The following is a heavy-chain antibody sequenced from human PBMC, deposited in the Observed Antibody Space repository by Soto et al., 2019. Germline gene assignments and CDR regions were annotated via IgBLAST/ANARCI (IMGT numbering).Heavy chain of an antibody. CDR3: AREHYGSGSVNWFDP. J-gene: IGHJ5*02. Sequence: QVQLVQSGAEVKKPGASVKVSCKASGYTFTSYAMHWVRQAPGQRIEGLGWINAGNGNTKYSQKFQGRVTITGDTSASTAYMELSSLRSEDTAVYYCAREHYGSGSVNWFDPWGQGTLVTVSS. CDR2: INAGNGNT. D-gene: IGHD3-10*01. V-gene: IGHV1-3*01. CDR1: GYTFTSYA.